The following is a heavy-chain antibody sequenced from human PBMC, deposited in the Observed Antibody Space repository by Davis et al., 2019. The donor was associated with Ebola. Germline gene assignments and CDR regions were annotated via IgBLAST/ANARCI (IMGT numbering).Heavy chain of an antibody. V-gene: IGHV1-18*01. CDR2: IAAYNGYT. CDR1: GYSFTTYG. CDR3: ARVVDTWRVVDDY. Sequence: AASVKVSCKTSGYSFTTYGIMWVRQAPGQGLEWMGWIAAYNGYTNYVQNFQGRVTMTIGPSASTAYMELRSLRSDDTAVYYCARVVDTWRVVDDYWGQGTLVTVSS. J-gene: IGHJ4*02. D-gene: IGHD2-15*01.